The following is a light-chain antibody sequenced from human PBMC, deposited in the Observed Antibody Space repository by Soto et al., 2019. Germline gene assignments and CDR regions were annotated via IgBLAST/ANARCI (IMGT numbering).Light chain of an antibody. CDR3: QQSFSTPYT. J-gene: IGKJ2*01. V-gene: IGKV1-39*01. Sequence: DILMTQSPSSLSASVGDRVTITCRASQSISRYLNWYQQKLGKAPKLMIYAASSLQSGVPSRFSGSGSGTDFTVTISSLQPEDFATYYCQQSFSTPYTFGQGTNLEIK. CDR1: QSISRY. CDR2: AAS.